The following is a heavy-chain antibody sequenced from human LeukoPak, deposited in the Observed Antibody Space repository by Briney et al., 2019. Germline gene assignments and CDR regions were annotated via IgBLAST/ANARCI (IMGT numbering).Heavy chain of an antibody. CDR1: GFTFSSYA. CDR3: AILPGYSSGWYEVNY. D-gene: IGHD6-13*01. Sequence: GGSLRLSCAVSGFTFSSYAMSWVRQAPGKGLEWVSGISGSGGSTYYADSLKGRFTISRDNSRNTLYLQMNSPRAEDTAVYYCAILPGYSSGWYEVNYWGQGTLVTVSS. CDR2: ISGSGGST. V-gene: IGHV3-23*01. J-gene: IGHJ4*02.